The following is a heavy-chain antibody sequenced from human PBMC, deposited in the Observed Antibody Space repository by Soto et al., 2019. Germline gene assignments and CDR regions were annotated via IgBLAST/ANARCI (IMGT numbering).Heavy chain of an antibody. D-gene: IGHD2-15*01. J-gene: IGHJ5*02. V-gene: IGHV5-10-1*01. CDR3: SLRGYGIGGSCYASDWFDP. Sequence: EVRLVQSGAEVKKPGESLRISCKGSGYSFTSYWISWVRQMPGTGLEWMGRIDPSDSYTNYIPSFQGHVTISADKSISTAYLQWSSLKASDTAMYYCSLRGYGIGGSCYASDWFDPWGQGTPVTVSS. CDR2: IDPSDSYT. CDR1: GYSFTSYW.